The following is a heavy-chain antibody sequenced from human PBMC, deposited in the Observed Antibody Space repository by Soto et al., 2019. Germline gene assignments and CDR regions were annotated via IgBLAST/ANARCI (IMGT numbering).Heavy chain of an antibody. CDR2: INPNSGGT. CDR3: ARGWAARPSVGYYYYYMDV. D-gene: IGHD6-6*01. V-gene: IGHV1-2*04. J-gene: IGHJ6*03. Sequence: ASVKVSCKASGYTFTGYYMHWVRQAPGQGLEWMGWINPNSGGTNYAQKYQGWVTMTRDTSISTAYMELSRLRSDDTAVYYCARGWAARPSVGYYYYYMDVWGKGTTVTVSS. CDR1: GYTFTGYY.